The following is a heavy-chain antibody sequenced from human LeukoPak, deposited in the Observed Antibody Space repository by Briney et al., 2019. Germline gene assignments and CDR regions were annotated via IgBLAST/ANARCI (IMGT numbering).Heavy chain of an antibody. J-gene: IGHJ4*02. Sequence: PGGSLRLSREASGFIFSSYTMNWIRQAPGKGLEWVASINSGSTNPYYADSVKGRFTISRDDAKKSLYLQMTSLRVEDTSVYYCARDFLAAGDYWGQGTLVTVSS. CDR1: GFIFSSYT. CDR2: INSGSTNP. CDR3: ARDFLAAGDY. V-gene: IGHV3-21*01. D-gene: IGHD6-13*01.